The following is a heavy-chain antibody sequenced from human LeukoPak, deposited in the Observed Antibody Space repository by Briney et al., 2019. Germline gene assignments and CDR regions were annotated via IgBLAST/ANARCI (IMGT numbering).Heavy chain of an antibody. CDR2: IKSKTDGGTT. V-gene: IGHV3-15*01. Sequence: GGSLRLSCAASGFTFSNAWMSRVRQAPGKGLEWVGRIKSKTDGGTTDYAAPVKGRFTISRDDSKNTLYLQMNSLKTEDTAVYYCTTEEDIVVVVAAIDYWGQGTLVTVSS. J-gene: IGHJ4*02. CDR3: TTEEDIVVVVAAIDY. CDR1: GFTFSNAW. D-gene: IGHD2-15*01.